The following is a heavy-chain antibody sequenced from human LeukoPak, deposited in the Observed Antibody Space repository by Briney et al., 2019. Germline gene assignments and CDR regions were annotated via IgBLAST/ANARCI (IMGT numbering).Heavy chain of an antibody. J-gene: IGHJ4*02. CDR1: GFTFSSYD. V-gene: IGHV3-30*02. Sequence: GGSLRLSCAASGFTFSSYDMHWVRQAPGKGPEWVAFIRYDGSNENYVDSVKGRFPISRDNSKKPLYLQMNSLRAEDTAVYYCARSRYNLDYWGQGTLVNVSS. D-gene: IGHD5-24*01. CDR3: ARSRYNLDY. CDR2: IRYDGSNE.